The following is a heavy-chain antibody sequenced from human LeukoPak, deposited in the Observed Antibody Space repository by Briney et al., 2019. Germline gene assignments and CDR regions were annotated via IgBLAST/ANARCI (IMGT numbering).Heavy chain of an antibody. CDR2: IFHSGST. V-gene: IGHV4-30-4*01. CDR3: ARGTYYFDY. CDR1: GGSISSGDYY. D-gene: IGHD3-10*01. J-gene: IGHJ4*02. Sequence: PSETLSLTCTVSGGSISSGDYYWSWVRQPPGKGLEWIGEIFHSGSTNYNPSLKSRVTISVDKSKNQFSLKLSSVTAADTAVYYCARGTYYFDYWGQGTLVTVSS.